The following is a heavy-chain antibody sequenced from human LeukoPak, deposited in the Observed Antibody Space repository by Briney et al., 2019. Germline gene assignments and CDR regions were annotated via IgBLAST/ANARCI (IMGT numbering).Heavy chain of an antibody. CDR3: VKGRVRGYSGYIFDY. V-gene: IGHV3-64D*06. CDR2: IGSNGAST. D-gene: IGHD5-12*01. CDR1: GFTFSSYS. Sequence: GGSLRLSCSASGFTFSSYSMHWVRQAPGKGLEYVSAIGSNGASTYYADSMKGRFFISRDNSKNTLYLQMSSLRAEDTAIYYCVKGRVRGYSGYIFDYWGQGTLVTVSS. J-gene: IGHJ4*02.